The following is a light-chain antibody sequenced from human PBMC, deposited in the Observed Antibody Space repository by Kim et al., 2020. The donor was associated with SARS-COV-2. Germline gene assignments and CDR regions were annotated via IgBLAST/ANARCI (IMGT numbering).Light chain of an antibody. CDR3: QAWDSHTVV. CDR2: QDT. J-gene: IGLJ2*01. V-gene: IGLV3-1*01. Sequence: VSPGQTASITCSGDKLGDKYTCWYQQKPGQSPVLDIYQDTKRPSGIPERFSGSNSGNTATLTISGTQAMDEADYYCQAWDSHTVVFGGGTQLTVL. CDR1: KLGDKY.